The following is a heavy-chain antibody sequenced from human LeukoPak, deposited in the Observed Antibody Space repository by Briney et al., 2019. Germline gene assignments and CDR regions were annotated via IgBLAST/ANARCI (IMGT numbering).Heavy chain of an antibody. CDR3: ARTGGYSYGYHLGSLSRYFDL. Sequence: SETLSLTCTVSGDSFSSSDYYWSWIRPPPGKGLEWIGEINHSGSTNYNASLKSRVTISVDTSKNQYSLKLSSVTAADTAVYYCARTGGYSYGYHLGSLSRYFDLWGRGTLVTVSS. V-gene: IGHV4-34*01. CDR1: GDSFSSSDYY. CDR2: INHSGST. J-gene: IGHJ2*01. D-gene: IGHD5-18*01.